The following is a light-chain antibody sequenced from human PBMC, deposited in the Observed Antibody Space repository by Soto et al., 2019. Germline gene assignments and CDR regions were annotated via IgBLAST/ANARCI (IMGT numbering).Light chain of an antibody. CDR3: QQYDSIPWT. CDR1: ESVVSNY. J-gene: IGKJ1*01. Sequence: EIVLPQSPGPLSLSPGERATLSYRVTESVVSNYLAWYQLKPGQAPRLLIYDASSRATGVPDRFSGSGSGTDFTLTISRLEPEDVAVYYCQQYDSIPWTFGQGTKVDIK. V-gene: IGKV3-20*01. CDR2: DAS.